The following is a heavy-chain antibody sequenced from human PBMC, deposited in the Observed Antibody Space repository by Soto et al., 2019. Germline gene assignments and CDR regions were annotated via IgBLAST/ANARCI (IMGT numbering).Heavy chain of an antibody. V-gene: IGHV3-53*01. D-gene: IGHD3-10*01. J-gene: IGHJ4*02. CDR2: IYSGGYT. CDR3: ATIPGGGGY. Sequence: EVQLVESGGGLIQPGGSLRLSCAVSGFTVSNNYMSWVRQAPGKGLEGVSVIYSGGYTAYGDSVKGRFTISRDNSKNTLFLQMKRLRADHPGFFYGATIPGGGGYWGQGTLVTVSS. CDR1: GFTVSNNY.